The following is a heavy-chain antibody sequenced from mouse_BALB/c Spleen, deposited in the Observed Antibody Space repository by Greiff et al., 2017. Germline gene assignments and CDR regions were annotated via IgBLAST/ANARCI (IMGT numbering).Heavy chain of an antibody. Sequence: QVQLQQPGAELVKPGASVKMSCKASGYTFTSYNMHWVKQTPGQGLEWIGAIYPGNGDTSYNQKFKGKATLTADKSSSTAYMQLSSLTSEDSAVYYCARGGYYGSSPAWFAYWGQGTLVTVSA. J-gene: IGHJ3*01. CDR1: GYTFTSYN. V-gene: IGHV1-12*01. CDR2: IYPGNGDT. CDR3: ARGGYYGSSPAWFAY. D-gene: IGHD1-1*01.